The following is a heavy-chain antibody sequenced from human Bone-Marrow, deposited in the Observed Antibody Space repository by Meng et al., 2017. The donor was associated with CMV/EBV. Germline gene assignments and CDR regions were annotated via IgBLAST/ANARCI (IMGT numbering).Heavy chain of an antibody. CDR2: IGTAGDT. CDR1: GFTFSSYD. CDR3: ARDKDDILTGLGWSYYYYGMDV. J-gene: IGHJ6*02. Sequence: GGSLRLSCAASGFTFSSYDMHWVRQATGKGLEWVSAIGTAGDTYYPGSVKGRFTISRENAKNSLYLQMNSLRAGDTAVYYCARDKDDILTGLGWSYYYYGMDVWGQGTTVTVSS. D-gene: IGHD3-9*01. V-gene: IGHV3-13*01.